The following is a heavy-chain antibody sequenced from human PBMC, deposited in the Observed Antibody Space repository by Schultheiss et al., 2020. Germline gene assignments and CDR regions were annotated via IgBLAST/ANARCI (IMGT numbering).Heavy chain of an antibody. V-gene: IGHV4-34*01. Sequence: SETLSLTCAVYGGSFSGYYWSWIRQPPGKGLEWIGYIYYSGSTNYNPSLKSRVTISVDTSKNQFSLKLSSVTAADTAVYYCARLTVPESTSCYLGKNRRCYYYYGMDVWGQGTTVTVSS. J-gene: IGHJ6*02. CDR1: GGSFSGYY. CDR2: IYYSGST. CDR3: ARLTVPESTSCYLGKNRRCYYYYGMDV. D-gene: IGHD2-2*01.